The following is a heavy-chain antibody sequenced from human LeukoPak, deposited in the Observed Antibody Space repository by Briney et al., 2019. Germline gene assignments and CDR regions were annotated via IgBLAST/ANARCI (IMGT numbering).Heavy chain of an antibody. V-gene: IGHV6-1*01. CDR3: ASGATASHADY. J-gene: IGHJ4*01. CDR2: TYYRSKWNY. Sequence: SPTLSLTCACSGAGVSSNSGAWNWIRQSPPRGLEWLSRTYYRSKWNYYYEASVESRVTIDQDTSKNQFSLHLNSVTPEDTAVYYCASGATASHADYWGPGTPVTVSS. CDR1: GAGVSSNSGA. D-gene: IGHD1-26*01.